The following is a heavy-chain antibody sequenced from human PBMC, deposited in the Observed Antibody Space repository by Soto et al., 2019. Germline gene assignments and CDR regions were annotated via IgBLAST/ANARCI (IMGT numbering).Heavy chain of an antibody. J-gene: IGHJ6*02. D-gene: IGHD6-19*01. CDR3: ARDRGAVAGTFYYYYGMDV. CDR1: GGTFSSYA. V-gene: IGHV1-69*13. CDR2: IIPIFGTA. Sequence: SVKVSCKASGGTFSSYAISWVRQAPGQGLEWMGGIIPIFGTANYAQKFQGRVTITADESTSTAYMELSSLRSEDTAVYYCARDRGAVAGTFYYYYGMDVWGQGTTVTVSS.